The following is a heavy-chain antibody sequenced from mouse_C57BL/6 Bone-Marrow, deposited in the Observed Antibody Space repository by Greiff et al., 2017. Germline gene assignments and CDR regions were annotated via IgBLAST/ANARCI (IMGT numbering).Heavy chain of an antibody. D-gene: IGHD2-3*01. Sequence: EVQRVESGGGLVKPGGSLTLSCAASGFTFSDYGMHWVRQAPEKGLEWVAYISSGSSTIYYAATVTGRFPLPSDNAKHTLFLQMTSLRSEDTAMYYCARAWDGYYDYWGQGTTLTVSA. V-gene: IGHV5-17*01. CDR2: ISSGSSTI. J-gene: IGHJ2*01. CDR1: GFTFSDYG. CDR3: ARAWDGYYDY.